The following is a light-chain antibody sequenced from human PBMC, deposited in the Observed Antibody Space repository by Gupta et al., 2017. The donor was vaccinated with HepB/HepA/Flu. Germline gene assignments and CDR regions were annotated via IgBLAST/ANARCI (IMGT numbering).Light chain of an antibody. J-gene: IGKJ5*01. CDR3: QQSYSTHIT. CDR2: AAS. Sequence: DIQMTQSPSSLSASVGDRVTITYRASQSISSYLNWYQQKPGKAPKLLIYAASSLQSGVPSRFSGSGSGTDFTLTISSLQPEDFATYYCQQSYSTHITFGQGTRLEIK. CDR1: QSISSY. V-gene: IGKV1-39*01.